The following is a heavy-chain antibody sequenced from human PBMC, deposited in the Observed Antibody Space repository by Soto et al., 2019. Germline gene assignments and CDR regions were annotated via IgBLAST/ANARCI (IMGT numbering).Heavy chain of an antibody. CDR1: GFTIISHA. D-gene: IGHD2-15*01. Sequence: EVQVLESGGGLVQPGGSLRLSCEGSGFTIISHAMTWIRQAPGKGPEWVSTITADGGTYYAASVKGRFAMSRDTSESTLYLQMSNLGAEDTAAYYCAPHVSCSGGSCQYDAFAIRGQGTMVTVSS. J-gene: IGHJ3*02. V-gene: IGHV3-23*01. CDR2: ITADGGT. CDR3: APHVSCSGGSCQYDAFAI.